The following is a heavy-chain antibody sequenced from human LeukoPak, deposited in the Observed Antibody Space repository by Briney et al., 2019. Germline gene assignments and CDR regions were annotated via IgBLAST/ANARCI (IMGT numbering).Heavy chain of an antibody. CDR1: GYTFTGYY. Sequence: ASVKVSCKASGYTFTGYYMHWVRQAPGQGLEWMGWVNPNSGGTNYAQKFQGRVTMTRDTSISTAYMELSRLRSDDTAVYYCARDYSAASNFWSGYRRPYFDYWGQGTLVTVSS. CDR3: ARDYSAASNFWSGYRRPYFDY. V-gene: IGHV1-2*02. J-gene: IGHJ4*02. D-gene: IGHD3-3*01. CDR2: VNPNSGGT.